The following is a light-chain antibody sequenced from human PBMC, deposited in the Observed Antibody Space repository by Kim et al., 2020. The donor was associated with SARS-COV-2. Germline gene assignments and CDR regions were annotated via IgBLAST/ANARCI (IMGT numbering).Light chain of an antibody. CDR1: QNVVNY. Sequence: LSPGDTATLSCRASQNVVNYLTWYQQRPGQAPRLLIYDASNRATGIPARFSGSGSGRDFTLTISSLEPEDFAVYYCQQRGNWPLTFGGGTKVEIK. CDR3: QQRGNWPLT. CDR2: DAS. J-gene: IGKJ4*01. V-gene: IGKV3-11*02.